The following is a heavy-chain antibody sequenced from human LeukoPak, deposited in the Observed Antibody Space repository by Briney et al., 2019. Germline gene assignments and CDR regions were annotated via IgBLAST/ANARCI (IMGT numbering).Heavy chain of an antibody. D-gene: IGHD2-2*01. V-gene: IGHV3-7*03. CDR1: GFTFSSYW. J-gene: IGHJ4*02. CDR3: AKEVRGVVPAANDY. CDR2: IKQDGSEK. Sequence: GGSLRLSCAASGFTFSSYWMSWVRQAPGKGLEWVANIKQDGSEKYYVDSVKGRFTISRDTSKNTLYLQMNSLRAEDTAVYYCAKEVRGVVPAANDYWGQGTLVTVSS.